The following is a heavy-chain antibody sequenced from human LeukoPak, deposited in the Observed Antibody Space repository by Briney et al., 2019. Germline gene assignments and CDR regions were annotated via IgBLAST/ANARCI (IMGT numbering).Heavy chain of an antibody. CDR3: AKDLTVTTLGYMDY. J-gene: IGHJ4*02. V-gene: IGHV3-23*01. Sequence: GGSLRLSCTASGFTFSDYGMHWVRQAPGKGLEWVSAINGGGGDRFYADSVKGRFTISRDNSKNTLYLQMSSLRVEDTAVYYCAKDLTVTTLGYMDYWGQGTLATVSS. CDR1: GFTFSDYG. D-gene: IGHD4-17*01. CDR2: INGGGGDR.